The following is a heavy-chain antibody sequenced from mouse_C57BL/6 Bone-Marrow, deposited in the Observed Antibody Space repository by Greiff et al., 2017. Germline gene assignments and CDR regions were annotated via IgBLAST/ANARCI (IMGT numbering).Heavy chain of an antibody. V-gene: IGHV1-74*01. J-gene: IGHJ2*01. CDR2: IHPSDSDT. D-gene: IGHD1-1*01. CDR3: AIAPVVDCDY. CDR1: GYTFTSYW. Sequence: QVQLQQPGAELVKPGASVKVSCKASGYTFTSYWMHWVKQRPGQGLEWIGRIHPSDSDTNSNQKFKGKATVTVYKSASTAYMQLSSLTSEDSAVYYCAIAPVVDCDYWGQGTTLTVSS.